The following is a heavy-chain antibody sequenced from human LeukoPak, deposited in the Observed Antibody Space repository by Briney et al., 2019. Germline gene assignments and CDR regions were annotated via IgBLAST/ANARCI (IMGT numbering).Heavy chain of an antibody. V-gene: IGHV3-21*01. CDR3: ARGDWLLYAFDY. CDR2: ISSAGTAI. Sequence: GGSLRLSCAASGFTFNIYTMHWVRQAPGKGLEWVSSISSAGTAIHYADSVKGRFTISRDNAKNSLYLQMNSLRAEDTAVYYCARGDWLLYAFDYWGQGTLVTVSS. CDR1: GFTFNIYT. D-gene: IGHD3-9*01. J-gene: IGHJ4*02.